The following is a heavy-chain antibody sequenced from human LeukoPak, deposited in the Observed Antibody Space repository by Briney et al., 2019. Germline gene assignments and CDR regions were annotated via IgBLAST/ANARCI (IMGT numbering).Heavy chain of an antibody. Sequence: SGTLSLTCAVSGGSISSSNWWSWVRQPPGKGLEWIGEIYHSGSTNYNPSLKSRVTISVDKSKNQFSLKLSSVTAADTAVYYCARGGVYYDFWSGYFDYWGQGTLVTVSS. V-gene: IGHV4-4*02. CDR2: IYHSGST. J-gene: IGHJ4*02. CDR3: ARGGVYYDFWSGYFDY. D-gene: IGHD3-3*01. CDR1: GGSISSSNW.